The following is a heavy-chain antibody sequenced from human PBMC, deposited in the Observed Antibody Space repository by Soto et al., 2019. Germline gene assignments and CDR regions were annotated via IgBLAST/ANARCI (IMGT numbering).Heavy chain of an antibody. Sequence: PGECLKSACTGSGYSFTSYWISWVRQMPGKGLEWMGRIDPSDSYTNYSPSFQGHVTISADKSISTAYLQWSSLKASDTAMYYCARLTDSSGYHPRLGLQHWGQGTPVTV. CDR2: IDPSDSYT. D-gene: IGHD3-22*01. CDR1: GYSFTSYW. V-gene: IGHV5-10-1*01. J-gene: IGHJ1*01. CDR3: ARLTDSSGYHPRLGLQH.